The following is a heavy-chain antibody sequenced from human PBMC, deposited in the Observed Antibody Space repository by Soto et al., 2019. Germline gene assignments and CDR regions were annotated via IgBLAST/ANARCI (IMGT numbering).Heavy chain of an antibody. D-gene: IGHD3-22*01. Sequence: GASVKVSCKASGYTFTSYGICWVRQAPGQGLEWMGWISAYNGNTNYAQKLQGRVTMTTDTSTSTAYMELRSLRSDDTAVYYCARDLSYYYDSSGHYNNPPMRVFNIWGKGKMVTVPS. CDR2: ISAYNGNT. CDR3: ARDLSYYYDSSGHYNNPPMRVFNI. CDR1: GYTFTSYG. J-gene: IGHJ3*02. V-gene: IGHV1-18*01.